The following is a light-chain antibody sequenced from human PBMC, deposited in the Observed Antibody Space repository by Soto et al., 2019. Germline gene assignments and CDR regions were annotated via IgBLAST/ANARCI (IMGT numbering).Light chain of an antibody. J-gene: IGKJ4*01. CDR1: QDISNY. Sequence: DIQMTQSPSSLSASVGDRVTITWEASQDISNYLNWYQQKPGKAXXLLIYDASNLETAVPSRFSGSGSGTDCTFTISSLQPGDIATYYCQQYANLTFGGGTKVDIK. CDR3: QQYANLT. V-gene: IGKV1-33*01. CDR2: DAS.